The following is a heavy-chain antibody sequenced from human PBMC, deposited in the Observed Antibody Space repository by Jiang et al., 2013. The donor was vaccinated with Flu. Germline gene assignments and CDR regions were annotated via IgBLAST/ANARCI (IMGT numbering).Heavy chain of an antibody. CDR1: GYTFTSYD. V-gene: IGHV1-8*01. D-gene: IGHD3-22*01. CDR2: MNPNSGNT. CDR3: ARGGKFNEKINYYDSSGQRWGFDY. J-gene: IGHJ4*02. Sequence: SGAEVKKPGASVKVSCKASGYTFTSYDINWVRQATGQGLGWMGWMNPNSGNTGYAQKFQGRVTMTRNTSISTAYMELSSLRSEDTAVYYCARGGKFNEKINYYDSSGQRWGFDYWGQGTLVTVSS.